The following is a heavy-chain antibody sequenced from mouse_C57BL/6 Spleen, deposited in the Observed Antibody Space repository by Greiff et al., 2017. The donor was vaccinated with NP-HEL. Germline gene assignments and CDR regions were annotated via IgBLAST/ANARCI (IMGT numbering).Heavy chain of an antibody. CDR2: IYPGSGST. D-gene: IGHD3-2*02. J-gene: IGHJ2*01. Sequence: QVQLQQPGAELVKPGASVKMSCKASGYTFTSYWITWVKQRPGQGLEWIGDIYPGSGSTNYNEKFKSKATLTVDTSSSTAYMQLSSLTAEDSAVYYCAREGGTAQATFDYWGQGTTLTVSS. CDR1: GYTFTSYW. V-gene: IGHV1-55*01. CDR3: AREGGTAQATFDY.